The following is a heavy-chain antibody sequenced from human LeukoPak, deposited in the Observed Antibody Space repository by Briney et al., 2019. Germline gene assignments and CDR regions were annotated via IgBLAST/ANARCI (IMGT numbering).Heavy chain of an antibody. CDR1: GGSISSSSYY. CDR3: ARHQTRVRYYYDSSGYSDY. V-gene: IGHV4-39*01. CDR2: IYYSGST. Sequence: SETLSLTCTVSGGSISSSSYYWGWIRQPPGKGLEWIGSIYYSGSTYYNPSLKSRVTISVDTSKNQFSLKLSSVTAADTAVYYCARHQTRVRYYYDSSGYSDYWGQGTLVTVSS. J-gene: IGHJ4*02. D-gene: IGHD3-22*01.